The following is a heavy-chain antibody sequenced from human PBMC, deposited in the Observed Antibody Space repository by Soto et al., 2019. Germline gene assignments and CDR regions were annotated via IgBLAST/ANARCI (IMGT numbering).Heavy chain of an antibody. D-gene: IGHD2-15*01. CDR2: LYYSGNT. CDR1: GGSISSFNYF. CDR3: ARGGGSTFNWFDP. Sequence: GPGLVKPSETLSLTCTVSGGSISSFNYFWVWIRQPPGKGLEWIGSLYYSGNTYYNPSLQSRVTISVDTSKKQCTLTLRSVTAADTAVYYCARGGGSTFNWFDPWGQGTLVTVSP. J-gene: IGHJ5*02. V-gene: IGHV4-39*01.